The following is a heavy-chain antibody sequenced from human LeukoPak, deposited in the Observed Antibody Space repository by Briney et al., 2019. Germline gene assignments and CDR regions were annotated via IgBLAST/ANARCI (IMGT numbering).Heavy chain of an antibody. CDR1: GGTFSSYA. V-gene: IGHV1-69*04. CDR2: IIPIFGIA. D-gene: IGHD1-1*01. Sequence: ASVKVSCKAPGGTFSSYAISWVRQAPGQGLEWMGRIIPIFGIANYAQKFQGRVTITADKSTSTAYMELSSLRSEDTAVYYCARGGPGTTRHYYYYGMDVWGQGTTVTVSS. CDR3: ARGGPGTTRHYYYYGMDV. J-gene: IGHJ6*02.